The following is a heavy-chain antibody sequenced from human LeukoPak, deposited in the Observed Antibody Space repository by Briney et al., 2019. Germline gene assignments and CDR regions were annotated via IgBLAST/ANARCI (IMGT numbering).Heavy chain of an antibody. J-gene: IGHJ4*02. V-gene: IGHV3-48*01. CDR2: IGSSGTSI. D-gene: IGHD3-22*01. CDR1: GFTFSTYS. Sequence: GGSLRLSCAASGFTFSTYSMNWVRQAPGKGLEWVSYIGSSGTSIYYADSVKGRFTISRDNAKNSLYLQMNSLRAEDTAVYYCARDRDYYETSGDYLTFFDSWGQGTLVTVSS. CDR3: ARDRDYYETSGDYLTFFDS.